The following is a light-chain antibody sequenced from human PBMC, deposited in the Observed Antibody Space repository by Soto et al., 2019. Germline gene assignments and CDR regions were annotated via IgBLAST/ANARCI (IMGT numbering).Light chain of an antibody. Sequence: EVVMTQSPATLSVSPGERATLSCRASQSVSHNLAWYQQKPGQAPRLLFYAASTRATGIPARFSGSGSGTDFTLTISSLQSEDFAVYYCQQSNNWPYTFGQGTKLEIK. CDR3: QQSNNWPYT. V-gene: IGKV3-15*01. CDR1: QSVSHN. CDR2: AAS. J-gene: IGKJ2*01.